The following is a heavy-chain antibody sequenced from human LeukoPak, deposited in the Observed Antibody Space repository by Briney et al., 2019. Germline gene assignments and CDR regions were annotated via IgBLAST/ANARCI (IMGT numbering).Heavy chain of an antibody. J-gene: IGHJ4*02. Sequence: ASVKVSCKASGFTFTSYGFSWVRQAPGQGLEWMGWISGYNGNTNYAQELQGRVTMNTDTSTSTAYMELRSLISDDTAIYYCARVSSSWYYFDYWGQGTLVTVSS. V-gene: IGHV1-18*01. CDR3: ARVSSSWYYFDY. D-gene: IGHD6-13*01. CDR1: GFTFTSYG. CDR2: ISGYNGNT.